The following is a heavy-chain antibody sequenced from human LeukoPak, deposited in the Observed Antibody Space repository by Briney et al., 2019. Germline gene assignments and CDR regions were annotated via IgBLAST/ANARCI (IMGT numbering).Heavy chain of an antibody. V-gene: IGHV3-30*02. D-gene: IGHD4-17*01. CDR2: IRYDGSNE. CDR3: ANLDGDYLDY. J-gene: IGHJ4*02. CDR1: GFTFSSYG. Sequence: GGSLRLSCAASGFTFSSYGMRWVRQAPGKGLEWVAFIRYDGSNEYYADSVKGRFTISRDNSKNTLYLQMNSLRAEDTAVYYCANLDGDYLDYRGQGTLVTVSS.